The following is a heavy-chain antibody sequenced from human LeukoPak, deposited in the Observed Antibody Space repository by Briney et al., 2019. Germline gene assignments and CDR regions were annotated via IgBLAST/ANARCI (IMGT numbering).Heavy chain of an antibody. D-gene: IGHD6-6*01. CDR3: ANGGSSSSMVAY. CDR2: IRYDGSNK. V-gene: IGHV3-30*02. Sequence: GGSLRHSCAASGFTFSSYGMHWVRQAPGKGLEWVAFIRYDGSNKYYADSVKGRFTISRDNSKNTLYLQMNSLRAEDTAVYYCANGGSSSSMVAYWGQGTLVTVSS. CDR1: GFTFSSYG. J-gene: IGHJ4*02.